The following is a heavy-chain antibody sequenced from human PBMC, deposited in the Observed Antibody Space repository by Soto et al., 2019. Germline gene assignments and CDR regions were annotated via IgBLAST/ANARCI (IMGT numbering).Heavy chain of an antibody. CDR2: IIPIFGTA. V-gene: IGHV1-69*13. CDR3: ARVYGGLRLGEPYYYYYGMDV. CDR1: GGTNSVDA. Sequence: SVKRSCKGSGGTNSVDAIGWVRKAQGQGLEWMGGIIPIFGTANYAQKFQGRVTITADESTSTAYMELSSLRSEDTAVYYCARVYGGLRLGEPYYYYYGMDVWGQGTTVTVSS. D-gene: IGHD3-16*01. J-gene: IGHJ6*02.